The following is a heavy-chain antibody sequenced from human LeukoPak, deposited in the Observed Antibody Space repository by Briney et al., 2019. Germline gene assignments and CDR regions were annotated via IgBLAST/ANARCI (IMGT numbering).Heavy chain of an antibody. V-gene: IGHV3-7*01. Sequence: GGSLRLSCAASGFTFSSYWMSWVRQAPGKGLEWMANIKQDGSEKYYVDSVKGRFTISRDNAKNSLYLQMNSLRAEDTAVYYCAREDVWFGEWNWFDPWGQGTLVTVSS. CDR3: AREDVWFGEWNWFDP. J-gene: IGHJ5*02. CDR1: GFTFSSYW. D-gene: IGHD3-10*01. CDR2: IKQDGSEK.